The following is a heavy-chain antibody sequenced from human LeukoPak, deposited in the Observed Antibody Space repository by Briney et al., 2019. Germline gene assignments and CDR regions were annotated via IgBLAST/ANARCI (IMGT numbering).Heavy chain of an antibody. J-gene: IGHJ6*03. CDR2: IYYSGST. CDR1: GCSISSYY. V-gene: IGHV4-59*01. Sequence: SETLSLTCTVSGCSISSYYWSWIRQPPGKGLEWIGYIYYSGSTNYNPSLKSRVTISVDTSKNQFSLKLSSVTAADTAVYYCPYWDYYYYMDVWGKGTTVTVSS. D-gene: IGHD2-15*01. CDR3: PYWDYYYYMDV.